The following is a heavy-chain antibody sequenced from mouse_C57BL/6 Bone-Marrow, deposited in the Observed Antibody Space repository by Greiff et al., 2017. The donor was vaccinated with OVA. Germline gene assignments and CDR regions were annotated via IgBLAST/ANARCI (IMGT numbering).Heavy chain of an antibody. Sequence: EVKVVESGGDLVKPGGSLKLSCAASGFTFSSYGMSWVRQTPDQRLEWVATISSGGSYTYYPDSVKGRFTIARDNAKNTLYLQMSSLKSEDTAMYYCARHEWFAYWGQGTLVTVSA. CDR2: ISSGGSYT. J-gene: IGHJ3*01. V-gene: IGHV5-6*01. CDR1: GFTFSSYG. CDR3: ARHEWFAY.